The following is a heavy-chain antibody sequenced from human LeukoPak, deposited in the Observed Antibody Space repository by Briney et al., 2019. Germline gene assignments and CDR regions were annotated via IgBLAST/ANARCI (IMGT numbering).Heavy chain of an antibody. CDR3: ASLPWLVRWIYY. D-gene: IGHD6-19*01. J-gene: IGHJ4*02. V-gene: IGHV3-21*01. CDR1: GFTFSSLA. Sequence: PGGSLRLSCVASGFTFSSLAMNWVRQAPREGLEWVSSISSDSSYIDYADSVKGRFTISRDNARNSLYLQMNNLRAEDTAVYFCASLPWLVRWIYYWGQGTLVTVSS. CDR2: ISSDSSYI.